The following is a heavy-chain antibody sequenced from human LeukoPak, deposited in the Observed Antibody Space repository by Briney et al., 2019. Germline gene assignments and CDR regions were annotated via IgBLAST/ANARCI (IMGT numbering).Heavy chain of an antibody. V-gene: IGHV1-24*01. J-gene: IGHJ4*02. CDR3: ATCSIGGSGPGDY. Sequence: ASVKVSCKVSGYTLTVLSMHWVRQAPGKGLEWMGGFGPEDGETIYAQKFQGRVTMTEDTSTDTAYMELSSLRSEDTAVYYCATCSIGGSGPGDYWGQGTLVTVSS. CDR2: FGPEDGET. CDR1: GYTLTVLS. D-gene: IGHD1-26*01.